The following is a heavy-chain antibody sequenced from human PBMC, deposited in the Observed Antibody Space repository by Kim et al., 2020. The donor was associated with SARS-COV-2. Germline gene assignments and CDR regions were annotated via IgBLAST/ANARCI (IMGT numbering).Heavy chain of an antibody. CDR2: IYYSGST. CDR1: GGSISSSSYY. Sequence: SETLSLTCTVSGGSISSSSYYWGWIRQPPGKGLEWIGSIYYSGSTYYNPSLKSRVTISVDTSKNQFSLKLSSVTAADTAVYYCARDLKSGYDDDKSWGFYWGQGTLVTVSS. J-gene: IGHJ4*02. D-gene: IGHD5-12*01. CDR3: ARDLKSGYDDDKSWGFY. V-gene: IGHV4-39*07.